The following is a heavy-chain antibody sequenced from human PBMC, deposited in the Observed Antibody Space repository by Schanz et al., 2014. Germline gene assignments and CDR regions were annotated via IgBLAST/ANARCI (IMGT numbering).Heavy chain of an antibody. J-gene: IGHJ4*02. Sequence: QVQLVQSEAEVKKPGSSVKVSCKASGGTFSSYTISWVRQAPGQGLEWMGWISPYNGNTNYAQKLQGRVTITADRSTSTAYMELSSLRSEDTAVYYCARGYGDSPTDFWGQGTLVTVSS. V-gene: IGHV1-69*08. CDR3: ARGYGDSPTDF. CDR2: ISPYNGNT. D-gene: IGHD4-17*01. CDR1: GGTFSSYT.